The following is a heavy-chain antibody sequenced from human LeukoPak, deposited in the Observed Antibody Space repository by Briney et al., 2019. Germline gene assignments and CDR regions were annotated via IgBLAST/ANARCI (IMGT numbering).Heavy chain of an antibody. CDR3: AKDWSTMVRGGDY. V-gene: IGHV3-48*04. Sequence: QPGGSLRLSCAASGFTFRSYSMNWVRQAPGKGLEWVSYISSSSSTIFYADSVKGRFTISRDNAKNSLYLQMNSLRPEDTALYYCAKDWSTMVRGGDYWGQGTLVTVSS. D-gene: IGHD3-10*01. CDR1: GFTFRSYS. CDR2: ISSSSSTI. J-gene: IGHJ4*02.